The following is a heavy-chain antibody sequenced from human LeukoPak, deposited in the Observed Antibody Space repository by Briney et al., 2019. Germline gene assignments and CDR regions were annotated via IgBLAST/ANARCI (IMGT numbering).Heavy chain of an antibody. CDR3: AKPGGQQLVPDYFDY. Sequence: GGSLRLSCAASGFSFSSHGMHWVRQAPGKGLEWVAVIGDTGRAKYYADSVKGRFTASRDNSKNTLYLQMNGLRAEDTAVYYCAKPGGQQLVPDYFDYWGQGTLVTVSS. V-gene: IGHV3-30*18. CDR2: IGDTGRAK. CDR1: GFSFSSHG. D-gene: IGHD6-13*01. J-gene: IGHJ4*02.